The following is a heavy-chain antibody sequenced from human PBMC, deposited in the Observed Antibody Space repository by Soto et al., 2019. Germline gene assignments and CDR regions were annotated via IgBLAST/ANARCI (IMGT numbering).Heavy chain of an antibody. V-gene: IGHV3-7*01. CDR3: PRETCWRLDY. D-gene: IGHD2-21*01. CDR2: INSDGRDE. CDR1: GLPFRSHY. J-gene: IGHJ4*02. Sequence: EVQLVESGGGLVQPGGSLRLSCAASGLPFRSHYMSWIRQAPGRGLEWVAKINSDGRDEQYADSVRGRFTVSRDNTKNLVFLQMKGLRFEDTAVYYCPRETCWRLDYWGQGNLVTVSS.